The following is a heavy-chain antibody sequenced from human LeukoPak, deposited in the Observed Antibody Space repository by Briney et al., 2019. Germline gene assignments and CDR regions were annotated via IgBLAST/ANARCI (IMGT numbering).Heavy chain of an antibody. CDR1: AYTFSGYY. Sequence: ASVKVSCKASAYTFSGYYIHWVRQAPGQGLEWMGWINFNSGGKIFAEKFQDRVTMARDTSISTAYMELSRLRSDDTAVYYCARQIVSGSMRCDFWGQGTLVTVSS. CDR3: ARQIVSGSMRCDF. V-gene: IGHV1-2*02. D-gene: IGHD2-21*01. CDR2: INFNSGGK. J-gene: IGHJ4*02.